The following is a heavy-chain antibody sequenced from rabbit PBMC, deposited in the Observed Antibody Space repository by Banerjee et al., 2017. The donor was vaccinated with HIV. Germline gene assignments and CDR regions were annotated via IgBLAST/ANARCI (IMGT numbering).Heavy chain of an antibody. D-gene: IGHD8-1*01. CDR1: GFTISSSYW. CDR3: ARDKTDGGSGYAFGL. V-gene: IGHV1S45*01. CDR2: ISAGSSGHT. J-gene: IGHJ3*01. Sequence: QEQLEESGGDLVKPGASLTLTCTASGFTISSSYWICWVRQAPGKGLEWIACISAGSSGHTYYATWAKGRFTISKTSSTTVTLQMTSLTAADTATYFCARDKTDGGSGYAFGLWGQGTLVTVS.